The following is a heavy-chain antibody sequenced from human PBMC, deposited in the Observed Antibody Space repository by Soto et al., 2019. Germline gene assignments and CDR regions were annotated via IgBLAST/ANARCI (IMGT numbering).Heavy chain of an antibody. CDR1: GGSISSGGYS. V-gene: IGHV4-30-2*01. J-gene: IGHJ4*02. CDR2: MYHSGST. Sequence: SETLSLTCAVSGGSISSGGYSWSWIRQPPGKGLEWIGYMYHSGSTYYNPSLKSRVTISIDRSKNQFSLKLSSVTAADAAVYYCAGVQDYWGQGTLVTVSS. D-gene: IGHD1-1*01. CDR3: AGVQDY.